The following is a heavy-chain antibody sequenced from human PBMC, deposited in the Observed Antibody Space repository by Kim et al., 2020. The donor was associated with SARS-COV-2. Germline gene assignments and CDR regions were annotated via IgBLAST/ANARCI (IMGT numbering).Heavy chain of an antibody. CDR1: GFTFSSYA. CDR2: ISGSGGST. J-gene: IGHJ2*01. Sequence: GGSLRLSCAASGFTFSSYAMSWVRQAPGKGLEWVSAISGSGGSTYYADSVKGRFTISRDNSKNTLYLQMNSLRAEDTAVYYCAMARSQIEWYFDLWGRGTLVTVSS. CDR3: AMARSQIEWYFDL. D-gene: IGHD5-12*01. V-gene: IGHV3-23*01.